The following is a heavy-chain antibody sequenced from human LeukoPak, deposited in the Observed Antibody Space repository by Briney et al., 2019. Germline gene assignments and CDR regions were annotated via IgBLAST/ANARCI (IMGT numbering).Heavy chain of an antibody. CDR3: ARGGLRYFDWSSSNYYYYYMDV. CDR2: IYTSGST. J-gene: IGHJ6*03. D-gene: IGHD3-9*01. CDR1: GGSISSYY. V-gene: IGHV4-4*07. Sequence: SETLSLTCTVSGGSISSYYWSWIRQPAGKGLEWIGRIYTSGSTNYNPSLKSRVTMSVDTSKNQFSLKLSSVTAADTAVYYCARGGLRYFDWSSSNYYYYYMDVWGKGTTVTISS.